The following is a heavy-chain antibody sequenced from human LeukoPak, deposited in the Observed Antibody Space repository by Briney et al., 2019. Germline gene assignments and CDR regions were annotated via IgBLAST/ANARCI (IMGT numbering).Heavy chain of an antibody. CDR2: INNGGSGT. Sequence: GGSLRLSCAASGFTFRNYWMHWVRQAPGKGLVWVSHINNGGSGTTYADSVKGRFTISRDDAKSTLYLQMDSLRAEDTAVYYCAELGITMIGGVWGKGTTVTISS. CDR1: GFTFRNYW. J-gene: IGHJ6*04. CDR3: AELGITMIGGV. D-gene: IGHD3-10*02. V-gene: IGHV3-74*03.